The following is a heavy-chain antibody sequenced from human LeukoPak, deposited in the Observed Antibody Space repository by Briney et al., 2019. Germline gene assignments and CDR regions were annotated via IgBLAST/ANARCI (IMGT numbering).Heavy chain of an antibody. J-gene: IGHJ4*02. D-gene: IGHD3-22*01. CDR2: ISSSST. Sequence: PGGSLRLSCAASGFTFSSYSMNWVRQAPGKGLEWVSSISSSSTYADSVKGRFTISRDSSKNTLYLQMNSLRAEDTAVYYCARQVSGSFDYWGQGTLVTVSS. V-gene: IGHV3-21*01. CDR1: GFTFSSYS. CDR3: ARQVSGSFDY.